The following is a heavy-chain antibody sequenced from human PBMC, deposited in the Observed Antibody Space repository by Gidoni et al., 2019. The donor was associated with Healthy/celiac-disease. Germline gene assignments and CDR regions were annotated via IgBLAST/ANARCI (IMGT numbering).Heavy chain of an antibody. D-gene: IGHD6-6*01. J-gene: IGHJ4*02. Sequence: EVQLVESGCRLVQPGGSLRLSCAASGSTLSSYWMSWVRQAPGQGLEWVANIKQDGSEKYYVDSVKGRFTISRDKAKNSLYLQMNSLRAEDTAVYYCARVGWGAAHLDYWGQGTLVTVSS. V-gene: IGHV3-7*03. CDR2: IKQDGSEK. CDR1: GSTLSSYW. CDR3: ARVGWGAAHLDY.